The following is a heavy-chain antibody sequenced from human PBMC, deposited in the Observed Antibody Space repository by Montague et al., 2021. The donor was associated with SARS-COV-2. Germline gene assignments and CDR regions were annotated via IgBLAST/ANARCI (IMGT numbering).Heavy chain of an antibody. V-gene: IGHV3-21*01. CDR3: ARVSGSGSVFYYYMDI. J-gene: IGHJ6*03. D-gene: IGHD3-10*01. CDR2: ISGSGHYI. CDR1: GFTFGSFS. Sequence: FLRLSCAASGFTFGSFSMTWVRQPPGKGLEWVSFISGSGHYIYYADSLKGRLTVSRDNPKNSVYLQMDRLSAEDTAVYYCARVSGSGSVFYYYMDIWGKGTAVSFSS.